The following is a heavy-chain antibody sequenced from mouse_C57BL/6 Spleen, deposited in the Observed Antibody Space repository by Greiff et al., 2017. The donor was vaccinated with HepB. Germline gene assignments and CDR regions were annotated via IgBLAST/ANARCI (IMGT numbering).Heavy chain of an antibody. J-gene: IGHJ3*01. CDR1: GFSFNTYA. D-gene: IGHD1-1*01. Sequence: EVQLVESGGGLVQPKGSLKLSCAASGFSFNTYAMNWVRQAPGKGLGWVARIRSKSNNYATYYADSVKDRFTISRDDSESMLYLQMNNLKTEDTAMYYCVRHEATVPFAYWGQGTLVTVSA. CDR2: IRSKSNNYAT. V-gene: IGHV10-1*01. CDR3: VRHEATVPFAY.